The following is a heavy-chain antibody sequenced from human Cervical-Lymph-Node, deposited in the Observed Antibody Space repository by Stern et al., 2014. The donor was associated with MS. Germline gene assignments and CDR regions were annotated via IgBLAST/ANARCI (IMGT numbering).Heavy chain of an antibody. CDR3: ARDGRHTNNFGLDV. V-gene: IGHV1-69*01. J-gene: IGHJ6*02. CDR1: GGTFNVYA. Sequence: VQLVESGAEVKKPGSSVKVSCKASGGTFNVYAINLLRQAPGQGLEWMGGILPVIGTANYAQNFQGRVTLTAESSTRTSSMQLSSLRSDDTAVYYCARDGRHTNNFGLDVWGQGTTVTVSS. CDR2: ILPVIGTA.